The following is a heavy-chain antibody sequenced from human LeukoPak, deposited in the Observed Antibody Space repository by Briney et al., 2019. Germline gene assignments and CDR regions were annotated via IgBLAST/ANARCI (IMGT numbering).Heavy chain of an antibody. CDR3: AKRGVVIRVILVGFHKEAYYFDS. CDR1: GFTFSGFA. Sequence: GGSLRLSCAASGFTFSGFAMSWVRRTPGKGLEWVAGISGSGGSTNYADSVKGRFIISRDNPKNTLFLQMNSLRAEDTAVYFCAKRGVVIRVILVGFHKEAYYFDSWGQGALVTVSS. V-gene: IGHV3-23*01. J-gene: IGHJ4*02. CDR2: ISGSGGST. D-gene: IGHD3-22*01.